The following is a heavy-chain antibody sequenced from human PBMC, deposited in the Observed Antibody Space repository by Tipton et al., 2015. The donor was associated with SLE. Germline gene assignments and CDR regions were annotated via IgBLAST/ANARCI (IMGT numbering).Heavy chain of an antibody. CDR1: GGSFSGYY. CDR2: INHSGST. Sequence: TLSITCAVYGGSFSGYYWSWIRQPPGKGLEWIGEINHSGSTNYNPSLKSRVTISVDTSKNQFSLKLSSVTAADTAVYYCARGKRITLIAPAFDIWGQGTMVTVSS. V-gene: IGHV4-34*01. D-gene: IGHD3-22*01. J-gene: IGHJ3*02. CDR3: ARGKRITLIAPAFDI.